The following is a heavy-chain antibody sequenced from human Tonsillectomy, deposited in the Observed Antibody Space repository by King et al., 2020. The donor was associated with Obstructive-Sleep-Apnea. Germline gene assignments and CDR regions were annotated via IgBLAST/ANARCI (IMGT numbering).Heavy chain of an antibody. D-gene: IGHD4-23*01. V-gene: IGHV1-46*01. CDR1: GYTFASYY. CDR2: IKPSGGGT. CDR3: ARVSGGNSHYFDY. J-gene: IGHJ4*02. Sequence: QLVQSGAEVKKPGASVKVSCKASGYTFASYYMHWVRQAPGQGLEWMGIIKPSGGGTTYAQKFQGRITMTRDTSTSTVYMELNSLRSDDTAVYFCARVSGGNSHYFDYWGQGTLVTVSS.